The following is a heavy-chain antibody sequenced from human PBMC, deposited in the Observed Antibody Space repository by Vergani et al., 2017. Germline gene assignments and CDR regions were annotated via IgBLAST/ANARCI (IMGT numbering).Heavy chain of an antibody. CDR3: AVRPRVNLVGGEIVTKKTFDY. CDR2: INNDGHT. CDR1: GESFSSFY. Sequence: QVQLQQWGAGVVKPSGTLSLTCAVFGESFSSFYWSWIRQPPGKGLEWIEEINNDGHTNYNPSLDSRVTVSRDTAKNQFTLNLMSVTAADTAMYYCAVRPRVNLVGGEIVTKKTFDYWSQGSLVTVSS. V-gene: IGHV4-34*02. J-gene: IGHJ4*02. D-gene: IGHD3-10*01.